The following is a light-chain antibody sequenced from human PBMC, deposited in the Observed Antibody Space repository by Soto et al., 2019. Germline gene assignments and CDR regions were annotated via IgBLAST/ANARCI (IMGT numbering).Light chain of an antibody. CDR3: LQHHSYPQT. V-gene: IGKV1-17*01. CDR2: AVS. Sequence: DIQMTQSPSALSATVGDGVTITCRASQGIKNDLAWYQQKPGKAPKRLIYAVSSLQSEVPSRFSGSGSGTEFTLTISSLQPEDVATYYCLQHHSYPQTFGQGTKVEI. CDR1: QGIKND. J-gene: IGKJ1*01.